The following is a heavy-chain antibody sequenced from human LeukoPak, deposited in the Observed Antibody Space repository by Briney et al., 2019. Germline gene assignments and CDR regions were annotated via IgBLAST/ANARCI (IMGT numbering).Heavy chain of an antibody. CDR2: IYYSGST. J-gene: IGHJ3*02. Sequence: KTSQTLSLTCTVSGGSISSGGYYWSWIRQHPGKGLEWIGYIYYSGSTYYNPSLKSRVTISVDTSKNQFPLKLSSVTAADTAVYYCARVYCSGGSCYSVRYAFDIWGQGTMVTVSS. D-gene: IGHD2-15*01. CDR3: ARVYCSGGSCYSVRYAFDI. CDR1: GGSISSGGYY. V-gene: IGHV4-31*03.